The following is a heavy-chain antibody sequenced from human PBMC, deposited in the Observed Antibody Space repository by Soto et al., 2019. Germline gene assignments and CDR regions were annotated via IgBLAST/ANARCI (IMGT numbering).Heavy chain of an antibody. V-gene: IGHV1-2*04. CDR2: INPNSGGT. D-gene: IGHD5-12*01. CDR3: ARDRRDGYNYNYYYYGMDV. Sequence: RASVKVSCKASGYTFTGYYMHWVRQAPGQGLEWMGWINPNSGGTNYAQKFQGWVTMTRDTPISTAYMELSRLRSDDTAVYYCARDRRDGYNYNYYYYGMDVWGQGTTVTVSS. J-gene: IGHJ6*02. CDR1: GYTFTGYY.